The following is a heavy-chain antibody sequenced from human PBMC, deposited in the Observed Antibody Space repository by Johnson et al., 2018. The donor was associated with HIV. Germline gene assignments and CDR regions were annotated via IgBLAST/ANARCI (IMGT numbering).Heavy chain of an antibody. CDR3: ARQFRSVGAPDALDI. J-gene: IGHJ3*02. CDR1: GFTFSSYA. V-gene: IGHV3-30*04. Sequence: QVQLVESGGGVVQPGRSLRLSCAASGFTFSSYAMHWVRQAPGKGLEWVAVISYDGSNKYYADSVKGRFTISRDNAKNSLYLQMNSLRAEDTAVYYWARQFRSVGAPDALDIWGQGTMVTVSS. D-gene: IGHD1-26*01. CDR2: ISYDGSNK.